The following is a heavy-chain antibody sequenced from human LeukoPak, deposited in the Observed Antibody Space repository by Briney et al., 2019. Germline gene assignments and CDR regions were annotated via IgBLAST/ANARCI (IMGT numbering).Heavy chain of an antibody. V-gene: IGHV1-46*01. CDR1: GYTFTSYY. CDR3: ARNDVRITMVRGRVNWFDP. Sequence: ASVKVSCKASGYTFTSYYMHWVRQAPGQGLEWMGIINPSGGSTSYAQKFQGRVTMTRDTSTSTVYMELSSLRSEDTAVYYCARNDVRITMVRGRVNWFDPWGQGTLVTVSS. CDR2: INPSGGST. D-gene: IGHD3-10*01. J-gene: IGHJ5*02.